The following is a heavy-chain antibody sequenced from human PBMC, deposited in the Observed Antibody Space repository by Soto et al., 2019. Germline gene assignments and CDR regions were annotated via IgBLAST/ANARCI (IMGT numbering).Heavy chain of an antibody. CDR1: GFTFSSFW. J-gene: IGHJ4*02. V-gene: IGHV3-74*01. Sequence: EVPLVESGGGLVQPGGSLRLSCAVSGFTFSSFWMHWVRQAPGEGLVWVSRITTDGSSTSYADSVKGRFTISRDNAKNTLYLPMNSLRVEDTAMYYCAKRGVDTFGLSYWGQGTLVTVSS. D-gene: IGHD3-10*01. CDR3: AKRGVDTFGLSY. CDR2: ITTDGSST.